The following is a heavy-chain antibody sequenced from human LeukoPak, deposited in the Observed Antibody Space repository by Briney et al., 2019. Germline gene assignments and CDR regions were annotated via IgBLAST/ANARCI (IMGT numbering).Heavy chain of an antibody. CDR3: AKVVIGGWYRY. V-gene: IGHV3-23*01. D-gene: IGHD6-19*01. Sequence: PGGSLRLSCAASGFTLSSYAMSWVRQAPGKGLEWVSAISGSGGSTYYADSVKGRFTISRDNSKNTLYLQMNSLRAGDTAVYYCAKVVIGGWYRYWGQGTLVTVSS. J-gene: IGHJ4*02. CDR2: ISGSGGST. CDR1: GFTLSSYA.